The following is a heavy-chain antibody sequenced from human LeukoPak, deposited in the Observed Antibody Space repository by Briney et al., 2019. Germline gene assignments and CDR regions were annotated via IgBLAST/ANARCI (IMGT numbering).Heavy chain of an antibody. J-gene: IGHJ4*02. D-gene: IGHD2-15*01. CDR3: ARGPGHYSFLSPSRFDY. V-gene: IGHV4-34*01. CDR2: IIHSGST. CDR1: SGSLSGYY. Sequence: SETLSLTCGVQSGSLSGYYWSWIRQPPGKGLEWIGEIIHSGSTNYNPSLKSRVTISVDTSKNQFSLKLSSVTAADTAVYYCARGPGHYSFLSPSRFDYWGQGTLVTVSS.